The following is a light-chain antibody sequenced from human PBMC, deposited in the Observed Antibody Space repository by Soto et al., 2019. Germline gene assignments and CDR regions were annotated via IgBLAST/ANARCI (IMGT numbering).Light chain of an antibody. CDR1: QRISSR. J-gene: IGKJ1*01. CDR3: QQYNSYSWT. V-gene: IGKV1-5*01. CDR2: DAS. Sequence: DIPMTQSPSTLSASVGDRVTITCRASQRISSRFAWYQQKPGKAPKLLIYDASSLESGVPSRFSGSGSGTEFTLTSSSLQPDDFETYFCQQYNSYSWTFGQGTKVEIK.